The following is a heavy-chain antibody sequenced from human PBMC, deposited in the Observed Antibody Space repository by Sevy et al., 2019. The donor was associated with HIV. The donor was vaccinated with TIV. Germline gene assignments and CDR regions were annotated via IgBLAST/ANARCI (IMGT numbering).Heavy chain of an antibody. D-gene: IGHD2-8*02. J-gene: IGHJ6*02. CDR2: MRAKSGNT. Sequence: ASVKVSCKTSGYTFTSYDIHWVRQATGQGLEWMGWMRAKSGNTGYAQKFQGRVTMTRDTSISTAYMELSSLRSEDTAVYYCARWWGTSYYYYHALDVWGQGTTVTVSS. CDR1: GYTFTSYD. V-gene: IGHV1-8*01. CDR3: ARWWGTSYYYYHALDV.